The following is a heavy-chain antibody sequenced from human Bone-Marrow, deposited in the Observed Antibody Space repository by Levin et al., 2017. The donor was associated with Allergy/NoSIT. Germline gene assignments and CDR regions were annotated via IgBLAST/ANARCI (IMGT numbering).Heavy chain of an antibody. D-gene: IGHD6-13*01. Sequence: SQTLSLTCTVSGGSISSYYWSWIRQPPGKGLEWIGYIYYSGSTNYNPSLKSRVTISVDTSKNQFSLKLSSVTAADTAVYYCARVGRVAAAGTNYYYYMDVWGKGTTVTVSS. CDR1: GGSISSYY. V-gene: IGHV4-59*01. CDR3: ARVGRVAAAGTNYYYYMDV. CDR2: IYYSGST. J-gene: IGHJ6*03.